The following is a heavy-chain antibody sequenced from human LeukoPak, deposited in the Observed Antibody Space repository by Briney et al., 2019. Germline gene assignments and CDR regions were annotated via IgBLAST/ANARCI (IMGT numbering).Heavy chain of an antibody. CDR3: ARDLGYDFWSGYYS. Sequence: GASVKVSCKASGYSFTSYGISWVRQAPGQGLEWMGWISAYNGNTNYAQKLQGRVTMTTDTSTSTAYMELRSLRSDDTAVYYCARDLGYDFWSGYYSWGQGTLVTVSS. CDR1: GYSFTSYG. CDR2: ISAYNGNT. D-gene: IGHD3-3*01. V-gene: IGHV1-18*01. J-gene: IGHJ4*02.